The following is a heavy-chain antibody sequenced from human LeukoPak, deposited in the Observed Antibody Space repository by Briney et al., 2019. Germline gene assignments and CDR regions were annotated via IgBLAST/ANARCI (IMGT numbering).Heavy chain of an antibody. J-gene: IGHJ4*02. CDR1: GGSISSYY. D-gene: IGHD5-18*01. CDR3: ARLVDTAMVLDY. V-gene: IGHV4-59*01. CDR2: IYYSGST. Sequence: SETLSLTCTVSGGSISSYYWSWIRQPPGKGLEWIGYIYYSGSTNYNPSLKSRVTISVDTSKNQFSLKLSSVTAADTAVYYCARLVDTAMVLDYWGQGTLVTVSS.